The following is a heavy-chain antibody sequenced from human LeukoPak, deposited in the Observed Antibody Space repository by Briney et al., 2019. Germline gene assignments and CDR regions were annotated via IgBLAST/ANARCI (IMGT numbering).Heavy chain of an antibody. D-gene: IGHD4-23*01. CDR3: AREKNGNEPFDY. V-gene: IGHV4-59*01. Sequence: SETLSLTCTVSGASISSYYWSWIRQPPGKGLEWIGYLYNTRNTYYNPSLKSRVTISVDTSKNQFSLKVSSVTAADTDVYYCAREKNGNEPFDYWGQGTLVTVSS. CDR1: GASISSYY. CDR2: LYNTRNT. J-gene: IGHJ4*02.